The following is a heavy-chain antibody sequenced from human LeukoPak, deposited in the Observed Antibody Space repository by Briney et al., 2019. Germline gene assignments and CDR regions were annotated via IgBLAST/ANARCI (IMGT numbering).Heavy chain of an antibody. D-gene: IGHD3-22*01. V-gene: IGHV3-11*04. Sequence: GGSLRLSCAASGFTFINAWMSWVRQAPGKGLEWVLYISSSGSTIYYADSVKGRFTISRDNAKNSLYLQMNSLRAEDTAVYYCARAGGPYYYDASGYSFFDCWGQGTLVTVSS. CDR1: GFTFINAW. CDR2: ISSSGSTI. CDR3: ARAGGPYYYDASGYSFFDC. J-gene: IGHJ4*02.